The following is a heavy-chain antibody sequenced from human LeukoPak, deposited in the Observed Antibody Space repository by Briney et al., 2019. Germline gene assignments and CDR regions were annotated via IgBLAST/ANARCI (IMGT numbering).Heavy chain of an antibody. CDR2: INHSGST. CDR3: ARGPPKRVYYYDSRGKAFDI. J-gene: IGHJ3*02. V-gene: IGHV4-34*01. Sequence: PSETLSLTCAVYGGSFSGYYWSWIRQPPGKGLEWIGEINHSGSTNYKPSLKSRVTISVDTSKKQFSLKLSSVTAADTAVYYCARGPPKRVYYYDSRGKAFDIWGQGTMVTVSS. CDR1: GGSFSGYY. D-gene: IGHD3-22*01.